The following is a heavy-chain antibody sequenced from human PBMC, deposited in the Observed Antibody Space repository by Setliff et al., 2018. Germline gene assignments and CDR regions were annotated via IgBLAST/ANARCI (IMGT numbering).Heavy chain of an antibody. D-gene: IGHD6-13*01. CDR1: GFTVSSNY. J-gene: IGHJ6*02. CDR2: IYSGGST. Sequence: PGGSLRLSCAASGFTVSSNYMSWVRQAPGKGLEWVSVIYSGGSTYYADSVKGRFTISRDNSKNTLYLQMNSLRAEDTAVYYCARDKGSAAAGTAYYYGMDVWGQGTTVTAP. V-gene: IGHV3-66*01. CDR3: ARDKGSAAAGTAYYYGMDV.